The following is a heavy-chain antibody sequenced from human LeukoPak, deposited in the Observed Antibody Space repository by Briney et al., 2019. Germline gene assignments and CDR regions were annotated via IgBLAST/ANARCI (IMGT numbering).Heavy chain of an antibody. CDR3: ARDTYCSSTSCYVFDY. Sequence: GGSLRLSCAASGFTFSSYGMHWVRQAPGQGLEWMGWINPNSGGTNYAQKFQGRVTMTRDTSISTAYMELSRLRSDDTAVYYCARDTYCSSTSCYVFDYWGQGTLVTVSS. D-gene: IGHD2-2*01. J-gene: IGHJ4*02. CDR1: GFTFSSYG. CDR2: INPNSGGT. V-gene: IGHV1-2*02.